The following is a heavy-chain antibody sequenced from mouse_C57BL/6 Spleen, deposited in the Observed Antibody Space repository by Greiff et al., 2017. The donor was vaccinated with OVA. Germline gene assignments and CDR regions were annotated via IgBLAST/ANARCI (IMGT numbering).Heavy chain of an antibody. J-gene: IGHJ2*01. CDR2: ISSGSSTI. CDR3: ARPGTGGYFDY. CDR1: GFTFSDYG. V-gene: IGHV5-17*01. Sequence: DVKLVESGGGLVKPGGSLKLSCAASGFTFSDYGMHWVRQAPEKGLEWVAYISSGSSTIYYADTVKGRFTISRDTAKNTLFLKMTSLRAEDTAMYYCARPGTGGYFDYWGQGTTLTVSS.